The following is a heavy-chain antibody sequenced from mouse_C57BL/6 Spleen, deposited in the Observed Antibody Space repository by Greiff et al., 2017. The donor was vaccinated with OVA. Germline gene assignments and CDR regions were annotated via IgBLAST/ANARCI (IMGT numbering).Heavy chain of an antibody. V-gene: IGHV5-4*01. CDR2: ISDGGSYT. CDR3: ARDERDYYGSSNDY. J-gene: IGHJ2*01. D-gene: IGHD1-1*01. Sequence: EVMLVESGGGLVKPGGSLKLSCAASGFTFSSYAMSWVRQTPEKRLEWVATISDGGSYTYYPDNVKGRFTISRDNAKNNLYLQMTHLTSEDTDMDMCARDERDYYGSSNDYWGQGTTLTVSS. CDR1: GFTFSSYA.